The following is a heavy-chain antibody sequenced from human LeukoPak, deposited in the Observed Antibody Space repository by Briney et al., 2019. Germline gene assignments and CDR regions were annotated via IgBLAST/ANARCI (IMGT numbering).Heavy chain of an antibody. V-gene: IGHV3-53*01. Sequence: GGSLRLSCAASGFTFSIYAMSWVRQAPGKGLECVSFIYSDNTHYSDSVKGRFTISRDISKNTRYLQMNSVRAEDTAVYYCARRAGAYSHPYDYWGQGTLVTVSS. CDR1: GFTFSIYA. D-gene: IGHD4/OR15-4a*01. CDR3: ARRAGAYSHPYDY. J-gene: IGHJ4*02. CDR2: IYSDNT.